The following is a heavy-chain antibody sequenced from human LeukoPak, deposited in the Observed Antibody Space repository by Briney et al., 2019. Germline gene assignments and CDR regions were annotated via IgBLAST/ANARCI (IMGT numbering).Heavy chain of an antibody. D-gene: IGHD3-22*01. CDR2: IYSGGST. Sequence: GGSLRLSCAASGFTVSSNYMSWVCQAPGKGLEWVSVIYSGGSTYYADSVKGRFTISRDNSKNTLYLQMNSLRAEDTAVYYCARGPRYYDSSGYYRGLYMDVWGKGTTVTVSS. CDR1: GFTVSSNY. V-gene: IGHV3-66*02. CDR3: ARGPRYYDSSGYYRGLYMDV. J-gene: IGHJ6*03.